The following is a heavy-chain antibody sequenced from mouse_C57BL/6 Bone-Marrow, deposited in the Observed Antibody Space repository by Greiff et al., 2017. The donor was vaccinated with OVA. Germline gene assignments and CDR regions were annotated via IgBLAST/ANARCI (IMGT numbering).Heavy chain of an antibody. Sequence: QVQLKESGAELVRPGTSVKVSCKASGYAFTNYLIEWVKQRPGQGLEWIGVINPGSGGTNYNEKFKGKATLTADKSSSTAYMQLSSLTSEDSAVYCCARGDTPDAMDYWGQGTSVTVSS. J-gene: IGHJ4*01. CDR2: INPGSGGT. CDR1: GYAFTNYL. CDR3: ARGDTPDAMDY. V-gene: IGHV1-54*01.